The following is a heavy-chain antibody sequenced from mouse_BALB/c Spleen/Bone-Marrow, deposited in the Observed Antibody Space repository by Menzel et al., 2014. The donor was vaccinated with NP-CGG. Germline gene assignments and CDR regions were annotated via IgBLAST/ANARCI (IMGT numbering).Heavy chain of an antibody. J-gene: IGHJ4*01. CDR2: IWAGGST. Sequence: VKVVESGPGLVAPSQSLSITCTVSGFSLTSYSVHWVRQPPGKGLEWLGVIWAGGSTNYNSALMSRLSISKDNSKSQVFLKMSSLQTDDTAMFYCARDDDPYAMDYWGQGTSVTVSS. CDR1: GFSLTSYS. V-gene: IGHV2-9*02. CDR3: ARDDDPYAMDY. D-gene: IGHD2-3*01.